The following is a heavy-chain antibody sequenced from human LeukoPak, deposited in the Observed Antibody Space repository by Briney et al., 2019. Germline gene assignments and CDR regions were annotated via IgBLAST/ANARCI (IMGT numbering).Heavy chain of an antibody. D-gene: IGHD3/OR15-3a*01. J-gene: IGHJ4*02. Sequence: RASVKVSCKTSGYPFFAYYIHWVRQAPGHGLEWMGWINPNSGATNSAQSFQGRVTMTRDTSISTVYMEVSSLKSDDTAMYYCARVDEGLDHWGQGTLVTVSS. CDR2: INPNSGAT. V-gene: IGHV1-2*02. CDR1: GYPFFAYY. CDR3: ARVDEGLDH.